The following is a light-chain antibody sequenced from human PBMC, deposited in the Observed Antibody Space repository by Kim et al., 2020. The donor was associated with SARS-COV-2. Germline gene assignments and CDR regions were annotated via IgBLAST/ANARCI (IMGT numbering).Light chain of an antibody. CDR1: SGYSNYK. V-gene: IGLV9-49*01. CDR3: GADHGSGSNFVYV. CDR2: GGTGGIVG. Sequence: QPVLTQPPSASASLGASVTLTCTLSSGYSNYKVDWYQQRPGKGPRFVMRGGTGGIVGSKGDGIPDRFSVLGSGLNRYLTIKNIQEEDESDYHCGADHGSGSNFVYVFGTGTKVTV. J-gene: IGLJ1*01.